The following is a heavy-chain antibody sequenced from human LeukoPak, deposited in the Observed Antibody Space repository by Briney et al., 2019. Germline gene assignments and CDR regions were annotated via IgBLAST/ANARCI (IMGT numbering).Heavy chain of an antibody. J-gene: IGHJ3*01. CDR2: INHSGST. V-gene: IGHV4-34*01. D-gene: IGHD3-10*01. CDR3: ARVDGFGESPLDAFDV. Sequence: PSETLSLICDVSGGSTSGYFWSWVRQPPGKGPEWIGEINHSGSTKYIPSLKSRLTISVDTSKNQFSLKLTSVTAADTAVYYCARVDGFGESPLDAFDVWGQGTMVTVSS. CDR1: GGSTSGYF.